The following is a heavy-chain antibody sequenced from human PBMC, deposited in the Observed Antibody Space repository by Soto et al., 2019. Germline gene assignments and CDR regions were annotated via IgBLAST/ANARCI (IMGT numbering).Heavy chain of an antibody. J-gene: IGHJ5*02. CDR1: GGTFSSYA. CDR3: ASLGSITMVRGVISYWFDP. Sequence: QVQLVQSGAEVKKPGSSVKVSCKASGGTFSSYAISWVRQAPGQGLEWMGGIIPIFGTANYAQKFQGRVTITADESTSTAYMELSSLRSEDTAVYCCASLGSITMVRGVISYWFDPWGQGTLVTVSS. V-gene: IGHV1-69*01. CDR2: IIPIFGTA. D-gene: IGHD3-10*01.